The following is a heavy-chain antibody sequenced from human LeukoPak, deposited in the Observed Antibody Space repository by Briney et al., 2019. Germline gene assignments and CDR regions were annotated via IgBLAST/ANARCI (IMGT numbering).Heavy chain of an antibody. CDR1: GGSISGYY. D-gene: IGHD5-12*01. J-gene: IGHJ4*02. V-gene: IGHV4-59*01. CDR3: ARDEGLEGLDY. CDR2: IYYSGST. Sequence: SETLSLTCTVSGGSISGYYWSWIRQPPGKGLEWIGYIYYSGSTNYNPSLKSRVTISVDTSKNQFSLKLSSVTAADTAVYYCARDEGLEGLDYWGQGTLVTVSS.